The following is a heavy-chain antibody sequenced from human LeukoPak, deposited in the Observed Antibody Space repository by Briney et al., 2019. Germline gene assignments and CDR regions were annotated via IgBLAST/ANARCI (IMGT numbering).Heavy chain of an antibody. Sequence: ASVKVSCKASGGTFSSYAISWVRQAPGQGLEWMGRIIPILGIANHAQKFQGRVTITADKSTSTAYMELSSLRSEDTAVYYCASGGSGNNWFDPWGQGTLVTVSS. CDR1: GGTFSSYA. J-gene: IGHJ5*02. D-gene: IGHD2-15*01. V-gene: IGHV1-69*04. CDR3: ASGGSGNNWFDP. CDR2: IIPILGIA.